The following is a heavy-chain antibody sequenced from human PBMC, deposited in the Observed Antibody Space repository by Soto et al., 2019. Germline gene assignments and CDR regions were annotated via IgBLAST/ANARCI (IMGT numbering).Heavy chain of an antibody. V-gene: IGHV3-15*07. Sequence: EVQLVESGGGLVKPGGSLRLSCAASGFTFSNAWMNWVRQAPGKGLEWVGLIKSKTDGGTTDYAAPVKGRFTISRDDSKNTLFLKMNSLKTEDTAVYYCSTGDPRDAFDIWGQGTMVTVSS. J-gene: IGHJ3*02. CDR3: STGDPRDAFDI. D-gene: IGHD2-21*01. CDR2: IKSKTDGGTT. CDR1: GFTFSNAW.